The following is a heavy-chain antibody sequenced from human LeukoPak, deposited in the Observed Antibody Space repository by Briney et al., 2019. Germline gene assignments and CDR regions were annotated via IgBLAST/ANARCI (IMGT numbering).Heavy chain of an antibody. CDR2: IYYSGST. D-gene: IGHD2/OR15-2a*01. CDR3: ARPTRFSTRTVDY. V-gene: IGHV4-39*01. CDR1: GGPISSSSYY. J-gene: IGHJ4*02. Sequence: SETLSLTCTVSGGPISSSSYYWGWIRQPPGKGLEWIGSIYYSGSTYYNPSLKSRVTISVDTSKNQFSLKLSSVTAADTAVYYCARPTRFSTRTVDYWGQGTLVTVSS.